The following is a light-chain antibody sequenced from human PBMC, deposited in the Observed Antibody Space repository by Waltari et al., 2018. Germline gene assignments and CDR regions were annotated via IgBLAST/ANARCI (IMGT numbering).Light chain of an antibody. CDR3: QQYYTTQST. J-gene: IGKJ5*01. Sequence: DILMTQSPDSLSVSLGERATINCKSSHSVFSTSNRENCLGWYQQKTGQTPTLLFYWASTREPSVPDRFSGGGSGTAYTISTSSMQDEDEAVYYCQQYYTTQSTFGEGTRLE. V-gene: IGKV4-1*01. CDR2: WAS. CDR1: HSVFSTSNRENC.